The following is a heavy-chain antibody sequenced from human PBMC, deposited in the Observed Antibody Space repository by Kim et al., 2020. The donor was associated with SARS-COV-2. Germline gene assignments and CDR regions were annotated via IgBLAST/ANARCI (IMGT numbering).Heavy chain of an antibody. CDR1: GFTFSSSA. V-gene: IGHV3-23*01. Sequence: GGSLRLSCAASGFTFSSSAMSWVRQAPGTGLEWVSTSGGGGGTFYPDSVKGRFTISRDNSKNTLYLQMNSLRAEDTAVYYCAKRGRHGDHYFDYWGQGTLVTVSS. CDR3: AKRGRHGDHYFDY. CDR2: SGGGGGT. D-gene: IGHD4-17*01. J-gene: IGHJ4*02.